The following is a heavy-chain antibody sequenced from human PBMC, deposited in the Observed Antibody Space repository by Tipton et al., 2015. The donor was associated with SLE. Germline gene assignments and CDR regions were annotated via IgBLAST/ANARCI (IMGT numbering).Heavy chain of an antibody. CDR1: GFTFKNYA. CDR2: ILGSGGST. V-gene: IGHV3-23*01. D-gene: IGHD1-7*01. J-gene: IGHJ6*03. Sequence: SLRLSCAASGFTFKNYAMTWVRQTPGKGLEWVSGILGSGGSTYYAGSVRGRFTISRDNSKNTLYLQMDSLRVEDTAVYFCAKALSWNFDYYYMDVWGKGTTVTVSS. CDR3: AKALSWNFDYYYMDV.